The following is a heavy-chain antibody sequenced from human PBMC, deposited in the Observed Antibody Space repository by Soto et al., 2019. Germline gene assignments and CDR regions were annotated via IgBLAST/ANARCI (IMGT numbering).Heavy chain of an antibody. V-gene: IGHV1-18*01. CDR1: GYTFTSYG. CDR2: ISAYNGKT. Sequence: ASVKVSCKASGYTFTSYGISWVRQAPGQGLEWMGWISAYNGKTNYAQKLQGRVTMTEDTSTSTAYMELSSLRSEDTAVYYCATGNWNDPWFDPWGQGTLVTVSS. D-gene: IGHD1-1*01. J-gene: IGHJ5*02. CDR3: ATGNWNDPWFDP.